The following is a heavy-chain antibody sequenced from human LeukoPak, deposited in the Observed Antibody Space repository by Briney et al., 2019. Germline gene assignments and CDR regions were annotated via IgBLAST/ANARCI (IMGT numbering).Heavy chain of an antibody. CDR3: ARDQVADRYGPPTYGMDV. J-gene: IGHJ6*02. Sequence: GRSLRLSCAASGFTFSSYAMHWVRQAPGKGLEWVAVISYDGSNKYYADSVKGRFTISRDNSKNTLYLQMNSLRAEDTAVYYCARDQVADRYGPPTYGMDVWGQGTTVTVSS. CDR1: GFTFSSYA. V-gene: IGHV3-30*04. D-gene: IGHD5-18*01. CDR2: ISYDGSNK.